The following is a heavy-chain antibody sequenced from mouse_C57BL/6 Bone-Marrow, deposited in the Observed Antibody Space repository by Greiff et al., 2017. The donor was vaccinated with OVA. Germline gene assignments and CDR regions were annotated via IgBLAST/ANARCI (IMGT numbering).Heavy chain of an antibody. J-gene: IGHJ3*01. D-gene: IGHD1-1*01. V-gene: IGHV5-6*01. CDR2: ISSGGSYT. Sequence: EVKLMESGGDLVKPGGSLKLSCAASGFTFSSYGMSWVRQTPDKRLEWVATISSGGSYTYYPDSVKGRFTISRDNAKNTLYLQMSSLKSEDTAMYYCARQGYYYGSSPWFAYWGQGTLVTVSA. CDR3: ARQGYYYGSSPWFAY. CDR1: GFTFSSYG.